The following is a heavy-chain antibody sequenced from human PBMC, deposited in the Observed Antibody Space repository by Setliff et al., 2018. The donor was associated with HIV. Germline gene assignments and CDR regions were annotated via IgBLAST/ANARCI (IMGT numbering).Heavy chain of an antibody. CDR3: ARGRKKTLAVSGTRYFDF. CDR2: ITHSGST. D-gene: IGHD6-19*01. V-gene: IGHV4-34*01. J-gene: IGHJ4*02. Sequence: SETLSLTCAVYGGSFTDFYWTFIRQSPGKGLEWIGEITHSGSTTYDPSLKSRSTVSVDTSKNQFSLKLTSVTAADMGVYYCARGRKKTLAVSGTRYFDFWGQGTLVTVSS. CDR1: GGSFTDFY.